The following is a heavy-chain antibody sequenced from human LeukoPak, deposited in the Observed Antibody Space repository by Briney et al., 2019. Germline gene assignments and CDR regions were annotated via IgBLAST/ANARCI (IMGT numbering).Heavy chain of an antibody. Sequence: ASVTVSFKASGYTFINYYMHWVRQAPGQGLEWMGVINPSGGIATYAQKFQGRVTITADKSTSTAYMELSSLRSEDTAVYYCAGARRYCSGGSCYRHDAFDIWGQGTMVTVSS. CDR2: INPSGGIA. D-gene: IGHD2-15*01. CDR3: AGARRYCSGGSCYRHDAFDI. V-gene: IGHV1-46*01. J-gene: IGHJ3*02. CDR1: GYTFINYY.